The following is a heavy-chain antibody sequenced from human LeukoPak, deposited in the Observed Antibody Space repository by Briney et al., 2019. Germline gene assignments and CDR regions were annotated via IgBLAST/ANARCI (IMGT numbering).Heavy chain of an antibody. J-gene: IGHJ4*02. CDR3: ARETPGAGHFDY. CDR1: GGSISSGSYY. Sequence: PSETLSLTCTVSGGSISSGSYYWRWIRQPPGKGLEWIGYIYYSGSTNYNPSLKSRVTISVDTSKNQFSLKLSSVTAADTAVYYCARETPGAGHFDYWGQGSLVTVSS. V-gene: IGHV4-61*01. CDR2: IYYSGST. D-gene: IGHD7-27*01.